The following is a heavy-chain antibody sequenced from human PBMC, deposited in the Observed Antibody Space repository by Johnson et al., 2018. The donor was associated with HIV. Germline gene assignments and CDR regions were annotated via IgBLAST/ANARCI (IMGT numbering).Heavy chain of an antibody. V-gene: IGHV3-30*02. D-gene: IGHD6-19*01. CDR3: ARDQSNGWNRGAFDI. CDR1: GFTFKSYG. J-gene: IGHJ3*02. Sequence: QVQLVESGGGVVQPGGSLRLSCAASGFTFKSYGMHWVRQAPGKGLAWVAFIRFDGSNVHYGDSVKGRFTISRDNSKNSLYLQMNSLRAEDTAVYYCARDQSNGWNRGAFDIWGQGTVVTVSS. CDR2: IRFDGSNV.